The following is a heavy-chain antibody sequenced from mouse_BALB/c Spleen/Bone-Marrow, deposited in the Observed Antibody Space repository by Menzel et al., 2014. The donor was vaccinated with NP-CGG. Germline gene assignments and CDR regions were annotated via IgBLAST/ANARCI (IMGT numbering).Heavy chain of an antibody. CDR1: GYTFTSSV. V-gene: IGHV1-14*01. J-gene: IGHJ2*01. CDR3: AKGGSYRYDLDY. Sequence: EVQRVESGPELVKPGASVKMSCKASGYTFTSSVMHWVKQKPGQGLEWIGYFNPYNDGSKYNEKFKGKATLTSDKSSSTAYMELSSLTSEDSAVYYCAKGGSYRYDLDYWGQGTTLTVSS. D-gene: IGHD2-14*01. CDR2: FNPYNDGS.